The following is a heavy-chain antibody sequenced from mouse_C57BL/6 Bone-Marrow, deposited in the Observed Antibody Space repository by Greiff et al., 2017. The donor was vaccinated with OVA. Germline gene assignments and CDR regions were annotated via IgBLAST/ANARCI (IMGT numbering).Heavy chain of an antibody. CDR3: TRGYSNDYARDD. Sequence: VQLQQSGAELVRPGASVTLSCKASGYTFTDYEMHWVKQTPVHGLEWIGAIDPDTGGTAYNQKFKGKAILTADKSSSTACMELRSLTSEDSAVYYCTRGYSNDYARDDWGQGTSVTVSA. CDR1: GYTFTDYE. CDR2: IDPDTGGT. J-gene: IGHJ4*01. V-gene: IGHV1-15*01. D-gene: IGHD2-5*01.